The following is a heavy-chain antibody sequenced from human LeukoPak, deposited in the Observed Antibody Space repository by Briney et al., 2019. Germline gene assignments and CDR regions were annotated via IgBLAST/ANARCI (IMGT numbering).Heavy chain of an antibody. Sequence: GASVKVSCKASGYTFTGYYMHWVRQAPGQGLEWMGWINPNSGGTNYAQKFQGRVTMTRDTSISTAYMELSRLRSDDTAVYYCARDRSSSWSYYFDYWGQGTLVTVSS. D-gene: IGHD6-13*01. CDR2: INPNSGGT. J-gene: IGHJ4*02. CDR3: ARDRSSSWSYYFDY. V-gene: IGHV1-2*02. CDR1: GYTFTGYY.